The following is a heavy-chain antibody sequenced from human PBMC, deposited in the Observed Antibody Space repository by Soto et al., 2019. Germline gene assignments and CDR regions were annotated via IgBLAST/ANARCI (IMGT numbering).Heavy chain of an antibody. D-gene: IGHD2-21*02. J-gene: IGHJ4*02. V-gene: IGHV4-39*01. CDR1: GESISSSSYY. CDR2: IYYSWRT. CDR3: DRQRTTVVTQAYFDH. Sequence: ETLSLSCLVSGESISSSSYYWGWIRQPPGKGLEWIGSIYYSWRTYYNPSFKSRVTISIDTSKNQFSLKLSSVTATDTAVYYCDRQRTTVVTQAYFDHWGQGAQVTVSS.